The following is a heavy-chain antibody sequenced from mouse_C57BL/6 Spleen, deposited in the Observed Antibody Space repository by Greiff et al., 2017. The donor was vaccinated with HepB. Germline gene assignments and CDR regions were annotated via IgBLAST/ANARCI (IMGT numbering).Heavy chain of an antibody. CDR3: ARSTVTTLYYYALDY. CDR1: GYTFTSYT. J-gene: IGHJ4*01. Sequence: QVQLQQSGAELARPGASVKMSCKASGYTFTSYTMHWVKQRPGQGLEWIGYINPSSGYTKYNQKFKDKATLTADKSSSAAYMQLSSLTSEDSAVYDCARSTVTTLYYYALDYWGQGTSVTVSS. V-gene: IGHV1-4*01. D-gene: IGHD2-1*01. CDR2: INPSSGYT.